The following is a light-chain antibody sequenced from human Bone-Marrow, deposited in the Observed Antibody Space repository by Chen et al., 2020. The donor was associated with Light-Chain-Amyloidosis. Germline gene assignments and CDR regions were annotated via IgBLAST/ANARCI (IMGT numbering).Light chain of an antibody. CDR1: NFGTFDP. Sequence: QSALTQPASVSGSPGQAVTISCSNFGTFDPVSWYQRHPDKAPKVIIYEDTKRPSGISYRFSASKSYDTASPTISGLQYEDEADYYCSSYVGRDTVVFGGGTKLTVL. V-gene: IGLV2-23*02. CDR2: EDT. J-gene: IGLJ3*02. CDR3: SSYVGRDTVV.